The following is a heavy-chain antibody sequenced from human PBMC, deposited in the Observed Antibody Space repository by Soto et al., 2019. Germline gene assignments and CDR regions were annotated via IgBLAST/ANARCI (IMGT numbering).Heavy chain of an antibody. Sequence: QVQLVPSGAEVQKHGSSVKVSCKASGGTFSSYTVSWVRQAPGQGLEWMGRIIPILGLANYAQKFQGRVTLTADKSTSTAYMERSSLRSEDTAVYYCASVGGGVGDLTDAYYYYYYMDVWGKGTTVTVSS. J-gene: IGHJ6*03. D-gene: IGHD3-10*01. CDR3: ASVGGGVGDLTDAYYYYYYMDV. CDR1: GGTFSSYT. CDR2: IIPILGLA. V-gene: IGHV1-69*02.